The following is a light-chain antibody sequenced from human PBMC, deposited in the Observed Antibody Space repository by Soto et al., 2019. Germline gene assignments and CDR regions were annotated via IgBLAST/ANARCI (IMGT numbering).Light chain of an antibody. CDR3: SSYTITMTNV. CDR1: SSDVGGFNS. Sequence: QSALTQPASVSGSPGQSITISCTGTSSDVGGFNSVSWYQLRPGTAPKLILYDVVDRPSGVSYRFSGSKSGNTASLTISGLHAADEAEYFCSSYTITMTNVFGSGTKVTVL. J-gene: IGLJ1*01. CDR2: DVV. V-gene: IGLV2-14*03.